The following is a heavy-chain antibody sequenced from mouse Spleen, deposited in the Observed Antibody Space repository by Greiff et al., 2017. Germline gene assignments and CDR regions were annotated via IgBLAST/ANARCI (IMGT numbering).Heavy chain of an antibody. J-gene: IGHJ1*03. D-gene: IGHD2-1*01. Sequence: VQLQQSGAELVKPGASVKLSCKASGYTFTSYWMQWVKQRPGQGLEWIGEIDPSDSYTNYNQKFKGKATLTVDTSSSTAYMQLSSLTSEDSAVYYCARVDGNYGYWYFDVWGTGTTVTVSS. CDR3: ARVDGNYGYWYFDV. CDR2: IDPSDSYT. CDR1: GYTFTSYW. V-gene: IGHV1-50*01.